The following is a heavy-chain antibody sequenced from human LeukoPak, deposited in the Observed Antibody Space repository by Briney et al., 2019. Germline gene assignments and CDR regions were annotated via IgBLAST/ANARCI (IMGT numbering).Heavy chain of an antibody. CDR1: GDHINDYY. J-gene: IGHJ4*02. CDR3: ARRKAKTPNYFDY. Sequence: PSETLSLTCTVSGDHINDYYWTWIRQPPGKGLEWIGYIYYSGNTNYNPSLKSRVTISQDTPKNQFSLKLTSVTAADTAMYYCARRKAKTPNYFDYWGQGALVTVSS. V-gene: IGHV4-59*08. CDR2: IYYSGNT.